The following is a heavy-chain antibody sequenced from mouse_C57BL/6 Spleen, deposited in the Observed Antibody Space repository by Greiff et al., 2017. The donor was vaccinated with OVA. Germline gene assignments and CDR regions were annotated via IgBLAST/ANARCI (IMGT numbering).Heavy chain of an antibody. CDR2: ISNLAYSI. D-gene: IGHD1-1*01. Sequence: EVKLVESGGGLVQPGGSLKLSCAASGFTFSDYGMAWVRQAPRKGPEWVAFISNLAYSIYYADTVTGRFTISRENAKNTLHLEMSSLRSEDTAMYYCARRFDGSNYAMDYWGQGTSVTVSS. CDR1: GFTFSDYG. CDR3: ARRFDGSNYAMDY. J-gene: IGHJ4*01. V-gene: IGHV5-15*04.